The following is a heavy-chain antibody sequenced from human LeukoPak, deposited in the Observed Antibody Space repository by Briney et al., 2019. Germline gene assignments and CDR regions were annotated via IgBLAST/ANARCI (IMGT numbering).Heavy chain of an antibody. CDR2: VHSGETT. V-gene: IGHV4-61*02. D-gene: IGHD2-21*01. CDR3: ARTYCDADTCYRFDY. CDR1: SGSISGSISGNRLY. J-gene: IGHJ4*02. Sequence: SQTLSLTCTVSSGSISGSISGNRLYWNWIRQAAGKGLGWIGRVHSGETTNYNPSLAGRVTVSVDRSKNQFSLKVNSVTAADTAVYYCARTYCDADTCYRFDYWGQGTLDTVSS.